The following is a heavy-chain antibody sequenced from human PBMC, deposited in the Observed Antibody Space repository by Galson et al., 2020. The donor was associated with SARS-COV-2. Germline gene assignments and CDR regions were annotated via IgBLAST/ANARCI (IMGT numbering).Heavy chain of an antibody. J-gene: IGHJ4*02. CDR1: GYTFTSYG. CDR3: ARDDIVATIWGFDY. V-gene: IGHV1-18*01. CDR2: ISAYNGNT. Sequence: ASVKVSCKASGYTFTSYGISWVRRAPGQGLEWMGWISAYNGNTNYAQKLQGRVTMTTDTSTSTAYMELRSLRSDDTAVYYCARDDIVATIWGFDYWGQGTLVTVSS. D-gene: IGHD5-12*01.